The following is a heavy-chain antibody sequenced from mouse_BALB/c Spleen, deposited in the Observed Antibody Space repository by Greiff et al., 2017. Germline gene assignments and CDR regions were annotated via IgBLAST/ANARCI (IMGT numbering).Heavy chain of an antibody. J-gene: IGHJ3*01. CDR1: GFSLTSYG. D-gene: IGHD1-2*01. CDR3: ARPITTGFAY. CDR2: IWAGGST. Sequence: VMLVESGPGLVAPSQSLSITCTVSGFSLTSYGVHWVRQPPGKGLEWLGVIWAGGSTNYNSALMSRLSISKDNSKSQVFLKMNSLQTDDTAMYYCARPITTGFAYWGQGTLVTVSA. V-gene: IGHV2-9*02.